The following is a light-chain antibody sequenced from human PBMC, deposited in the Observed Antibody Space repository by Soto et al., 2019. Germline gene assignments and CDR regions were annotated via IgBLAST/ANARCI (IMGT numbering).Light chain of an antibody. CDR3: QQYATYLT. J-gene: IGKJ1*01. CDR1: LSINNW. Sequence: DIQMTQSPSTLSASVGDRVTITCRASLSINNWLAWYQQRPGKAPKLVIYNASNLDIGFPSTFSGSGSRTEFTLTISCLQPDHFATYYCQQYATYLTVRQGTKVEIK. V-gene: IGKV1-5*03. CDR2: NAS.